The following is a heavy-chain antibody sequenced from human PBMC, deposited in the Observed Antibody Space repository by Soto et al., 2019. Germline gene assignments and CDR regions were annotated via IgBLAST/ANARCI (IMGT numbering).Heavy chain of an antibody. CDR2: IFYSGST. J-gene: IGHJ5*02. D-gene: IGHD3-9*01. Sequence: ETLSLTCAVSGGSISSSSNLWTCVRQPPWKGLEWIGDIFYSGSTNYNPSLRGRVTISVDKSGNQFSLNLSYVTAADTAVYFYARESYDILTGSGGWRDPGRQGTLVTV. CDR1: GGSISSSSNL. CDR3: ARESYDILTGSGGWRDP. V-gene: IGHV4-4*01.